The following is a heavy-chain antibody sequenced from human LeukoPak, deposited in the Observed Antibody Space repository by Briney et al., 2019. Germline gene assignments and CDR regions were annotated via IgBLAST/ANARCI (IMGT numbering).Heavy chain of an antibody. CDR2: FDPEDGET. CDR1: GYTLTELS. Sequence: ASVKVSCKVSGYTLTELSMHWVRQAPGKGLEWMGGFDPEDGETIYAQKFQGRVTMTEDTSTDTAYMELSSLRSEDTAVYYCATSYYDSSGYYPLYYFDYWGQGTLVTVSS. D-gene: IGHD3-22*01. V-gene: IGHV1-24*01. J-gene: IGHJ4*02. CDR3: ATSYYDSSGYYPLYYFDY.